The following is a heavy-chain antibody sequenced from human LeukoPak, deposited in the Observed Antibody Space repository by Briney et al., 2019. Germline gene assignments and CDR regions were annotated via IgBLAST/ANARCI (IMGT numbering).Heavy chain of an antibody. V-gene: IGHV3-23*01. CDR2: ISGSGGST. D-gene: IGHD3-3*01. CDR3: AKSGARLRFLECLFQN. Sequence: GGSLRLSCAASGFTFSSYAMSWVRQAPGKGLEWVSAISGSGGSTYYADSVKGRFTISRDNSKNTLYLQMNSLRAEDTAVYYCAKSGARLRFLECLFQNWGQGPLVTVSS. CDR1: GFTFSSYA. J-gene: IGHJ1*01.